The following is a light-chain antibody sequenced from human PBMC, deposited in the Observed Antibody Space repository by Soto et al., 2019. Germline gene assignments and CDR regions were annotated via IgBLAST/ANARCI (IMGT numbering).Light chain of an antibody. V-gene: IGKV3-11*01. J-gene: IGKJ4*01. CDR1: QSVSSY. Sequence: EIVLTQSPATLSLSPGERATLSCRASQSVSSYLAWYQQKPGQAPRLLIYDASNMATGIPARFSGGGSGADFTLTISSLEPEDFAVYYCQQRSNWPPLTCGGGTKVEIK. CDR2: DAS. CDR3: QQRSNWPPLT.